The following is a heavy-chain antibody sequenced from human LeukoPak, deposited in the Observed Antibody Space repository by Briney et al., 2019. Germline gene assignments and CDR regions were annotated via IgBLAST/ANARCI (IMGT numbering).Heavy chain of an antibody. Sequence: SETLSLTCTVSGGSISSYYWSWIRQPPGKGLERIGYIYYSGSTNYNPSLKSRVTISVDTSKNQFSLKLSSVTAADTAVYYCARRSPSTVNTGDYFDYWGQGTLVTVSS. CDR3: ARRSPSTVNTGDYFDY. V-gene: IGHV4-59*08. J-gene: IGHJ4*02. D-gene: IGHD4-17*01. CDR2: IYYSGST. CDR1: GGSISSYY.